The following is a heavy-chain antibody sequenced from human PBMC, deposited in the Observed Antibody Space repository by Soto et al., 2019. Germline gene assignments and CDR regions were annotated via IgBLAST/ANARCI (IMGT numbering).Heavy chain of an antibody. D-gene: IGHD6-13*01. Sequence: ASVKVSCKASGYTFTGYYMHWVRQAPGQGLEWMGWINPNSGGTNYAQKFQGWVTMTRDTSISTAYMELSRLRSDDTAVYYCAREGVGEQLATYYYYGMDVWGQGTTVTVSS. CDR3: AREGVGEQLATYYYYGMDV. CDR2: INPNSGGT. CDR1: GYTFTGYY. J-gene: IGHJ6*02. V-gene: IGHV1-2*04.